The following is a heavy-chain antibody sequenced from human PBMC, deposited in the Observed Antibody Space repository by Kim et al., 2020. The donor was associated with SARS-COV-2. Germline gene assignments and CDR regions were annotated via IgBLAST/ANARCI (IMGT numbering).Heavy chain of an antibody. CDR1: GFTFSSYA. CDR2: ISYDGSNK. CDR3: AREGSWLQSRFFDY. J-gene: IGHJ4*02. V-gene: IGHV3-30*04. D-gene: IGHD5-12*01. Sequence: GGSLRLSCAASGFTFSSYAMHWVRQAPGKGLEWVAVISYDGSNKYYADSVKGRFTISRDNSKNTLYLQMNSLRAEDTAVYYCAREGSWLQSRFFDYWGQGTLVTVSS.